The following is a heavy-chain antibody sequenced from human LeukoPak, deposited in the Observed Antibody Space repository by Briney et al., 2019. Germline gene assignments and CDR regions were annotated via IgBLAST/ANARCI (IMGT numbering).Heavy chain of an antibody. CDR3: ARMTMVRTYYFGY. V-gene: IGHV4-38-2*02. CDR1: NYSISSGYY. CDR2: IYHSGGT. D-gene: IGHD3-10*01. J-gene: IGHJ4*02. Sequence: SETLSLTCTVSNYSISSGYYWGWIRQPPGKGLEWIGSIYHSGGTYYNPSLKSRVTISVDTSKNQFSLKLSSVTAADTAVYYCARMTMVRTYYFGYWGQGTLVTVSS.